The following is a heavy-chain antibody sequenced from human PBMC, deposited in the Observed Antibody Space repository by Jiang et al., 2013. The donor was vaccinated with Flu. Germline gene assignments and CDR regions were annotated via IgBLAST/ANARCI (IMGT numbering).Heavy chain of an antibody. D-gene: IGHD3-10*01. J-gene: IGHJ3*02. CDR2: TYYRSKWYN. CDR1: GDSVSSNGVA. CDR3: AREGIWFGFDAFDI. Sequence: SQTLSLTCAISGDSVSSNGVAWNWIRQSPSRGLEWLGRTYYRSKWYNDYTVSVKSRITINPDTSKNQFSLQLNSVTPEDTAVYYCAREGIWFGFDAFDIRGQGTMVTVSS. V-gene: IGHV6-1*01.